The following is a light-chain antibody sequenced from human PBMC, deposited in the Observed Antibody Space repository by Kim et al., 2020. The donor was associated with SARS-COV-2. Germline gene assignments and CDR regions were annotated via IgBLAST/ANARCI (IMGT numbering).Light chain of an antibody. J-gene: IGKJ1*01. CDR2: GAS. Sequence: SPGERATLACRASQSASSSYLAWYQHKPGQAPRLLIYGASSRATGIPDRFSGSGSGTDFTLTISRLEPEDFAVYYCHDYGSSPRTFGQGTKVDI. CDR3: HDYGSSPRT. CDR1: QSASSSY. V-gene: IGKV3-20*01.